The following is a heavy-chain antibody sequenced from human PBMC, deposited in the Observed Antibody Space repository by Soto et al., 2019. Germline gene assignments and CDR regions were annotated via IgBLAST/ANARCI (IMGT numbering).Heavy chain of an antibody. Sequence: GSLRLSCAASGFTFSSYSMNWVRQAPGKGLEWVSSISSSSSYIYYADSVKGRFTISRDNAKNSLYLQMNSLRAEDTAVYYCARVIISHDYGDYFDYWGQGTLVTVSS. CDR3: ARVIISHDYGDYFDY. CDR1: GFTFSSYS. D-gene: IGHD4-17*01. V-gene: IGHV3-21*01. J-gene: IGHJ4*02. CDR2: ISSSSSYI.